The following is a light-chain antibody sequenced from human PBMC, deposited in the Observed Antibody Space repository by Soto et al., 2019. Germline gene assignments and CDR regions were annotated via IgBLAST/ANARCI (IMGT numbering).Light chain of an antibody. J-gene: IGLJ3*02. CDR2: EVS. CDR3: CSYTSSSAWV. CDR1: SSDIGGYNY. V-gene: IGLV2-14*01. Sequence: QSALTQPASVSGSPGQSITISCTGTSSDIGGYNYVSWYQQHPGEAPKLMIYEVSNRPSGVSNSFSGSKSGNTASLTISGLQAEDEADYYCCSYTSSSAWVFGGGTQLTVL.